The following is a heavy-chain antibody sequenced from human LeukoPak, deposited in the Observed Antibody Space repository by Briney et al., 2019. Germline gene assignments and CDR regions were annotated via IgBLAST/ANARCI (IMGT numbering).Heavy chain of an antibody. CDR3: ARAPTEIDGYYPEYVRH. V-gene: IGHV3-74*01. CDR1: GLTFSSYW. D-gene: IGHD3-22*01. CDR2: IKSDGST. Sequence: GGSLRLSCAASGLTFSSYWMHWVRQAPGQGLVLVSLIKSDGSTNYDYSVKGRCVISRNDAKNKLLLQLNSRSGEDAGVYYFARAPTEIDGYYPEYVRHWGQGTLVTVSS. J-gene: IGHJ1*01.